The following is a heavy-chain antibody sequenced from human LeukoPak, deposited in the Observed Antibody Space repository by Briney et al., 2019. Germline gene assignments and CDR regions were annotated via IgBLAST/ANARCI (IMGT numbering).Heavy chain of an antibody. CDR1: GGSISSYY. J-gene: IGHJ4*02. V-gene: IGHV4-59*08. CDR2: IYYSGST. CDR3: ARQIAAAGTRHIGY. D-gene: IGHD6-13*01. Sequence: SETLSLTCTVSGGSISSYYWSWIRQPPGKGLEWIGYIYYSGSTNYNPSLKSRVTISVDTSKNQFSLKLSSVTAADTAVYYCARQIAAAGTRHIGYWGQGTLVTVSS.